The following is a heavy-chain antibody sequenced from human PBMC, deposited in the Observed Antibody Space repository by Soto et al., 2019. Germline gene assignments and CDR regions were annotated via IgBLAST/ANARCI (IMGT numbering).Heavy chain of an antibody. V-gene: IGHV4-59*01. J-gene: IGHJ3*02. CDR3: ARGYYDSRGQSNTFDI. D-gene: IGHD3-22*01. Sequence: SETLSLTCTVSGVSISSSYWSWIRQSSGKGLEWIGYVYYSGSTNYNPSLKSRVTISIDTSKNQFSLKLRSVTAADTAVYYCARGYYDSRGQSNTFDIWGQGTMVTVSS. CDR2: VYYSGST. CDR1: GVSISSSY.